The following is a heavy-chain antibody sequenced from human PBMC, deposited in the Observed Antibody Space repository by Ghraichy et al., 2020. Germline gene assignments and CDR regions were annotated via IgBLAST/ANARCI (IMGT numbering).Heavy chain of an antibody. CDR2: ITSTSSYI. V-gene: IGHV3-21*01. D-gene: IGHD5-12*01. J-gene: IGHJ6*02. CDR3: ARVRPDSGTWKFDYGLDV. Sequence: GGSLRLSCAASGFAFSTYSMKWVRQAPGKGLEWVSYITSTSSYIYYADSVKGRFTISRDNAKNSLYLQMNSLRADDTAVYYCARVRPDSGTWKFDYGLDVWGQGTTVTVSS. CDR1: GFAFSTYS.